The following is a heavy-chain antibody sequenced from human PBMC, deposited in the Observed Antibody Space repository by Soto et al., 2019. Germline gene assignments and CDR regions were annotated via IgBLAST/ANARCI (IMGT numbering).Heavy chain of an antibody. CDR2: IYYSGST. J-gene: IGHJ3*02. Sequence: SETLSLTCTVSGGSISSSSYYWGWIRQPPGKGLEWIGSIYYSGSTYYNPSLKSRVTVSVDTSKNQFSLKLSSVTAADTAVYYCAKDYGDDDAFDIWGQGTMVTVSS. D-gene: IGHD4-17*01. CDR1: GGSISSSSYY. V-gene: IGHV4-39*01. CDR3: AKDYGDDDAFDI.